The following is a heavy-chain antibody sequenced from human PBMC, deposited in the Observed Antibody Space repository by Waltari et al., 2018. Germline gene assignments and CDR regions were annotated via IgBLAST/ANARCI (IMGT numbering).Heavy chain of an antibody. CDR3: ATDRASSSWYSPDY. V-gene: IGHV1-69-2*01. D-gene: IGHD6-13*01. Sequence: EVQLVQSGAEVKKPGATVKISCKASGYTFTDYYMHWVQQAPGKGLEWMGRVDPEDGETIYAEKFQGRVTITADTSTDTAYMELSSLRAEDTAVYYCATDRASSSWYSPDYWGQGTLVTVSS. CDR1: GYTFTDYY. J-gene: IGHJ4*02. CDR2: VDPEDGET.